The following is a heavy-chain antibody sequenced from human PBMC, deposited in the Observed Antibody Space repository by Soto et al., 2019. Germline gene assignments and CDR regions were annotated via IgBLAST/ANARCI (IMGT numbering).Heavy chain of an antibody. J-gene: IGHJ4*02. Sequence: PGGSLRLSCAASGFTFSNSGMHWVRQAPGKGLEWVAVISSDGNTQFYADSMKGRFSISRDNSKNTLYLDMNSLRADDAAVYYCTGQIASGHWGQGTLVTVSS. CDR3: TGQIASGH. D-gene: IGHD2-8*02. V-gene: IGHV3-30*03. CDR1: GFTFSNSG. CDR2: ISSDGNTQ.